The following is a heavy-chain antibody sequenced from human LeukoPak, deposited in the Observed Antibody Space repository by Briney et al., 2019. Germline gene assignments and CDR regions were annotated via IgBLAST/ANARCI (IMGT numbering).Heavy chain of an antibody. CDR3: ALAAAATPIDY. D-gene: IGHD6-13*01. CDR1: GFTFSSYG. V-gene: IGHV3-30*03. Sequence: GGSLRLSCAASGFTFSSYGMHWVRQAPGKGLEWVAVISYDGSNKYYADSVKGRFTISRDNSKNTLYLQMNSLRVEDTAVYYCALAAAATPIDYWGQGTLVTVSS. CDR2: ISYDGSNK. J-gene: IGHJ4*02.